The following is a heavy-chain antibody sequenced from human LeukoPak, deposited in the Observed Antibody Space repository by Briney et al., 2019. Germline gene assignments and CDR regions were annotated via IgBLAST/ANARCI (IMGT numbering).Heavy chain of an antibody. CDR1: GYTFSSYW. CDR2: IYPGDSDT. V-gene: IGHV5-51*01. CDR3: ARQNDFRLDH. D-gene: IGHD3-3*01. J-gene: IGHJ4*02. Sequence: GESLKISCKGAGYTFSSYWIGWVRQMPGKGLEWMGIIYPGDSDTRYSPSLQGQVTIPVDTSIGTAYLQWSSLKASDTAIYYCARQNDFRLDHWGQGTLVPVSS.